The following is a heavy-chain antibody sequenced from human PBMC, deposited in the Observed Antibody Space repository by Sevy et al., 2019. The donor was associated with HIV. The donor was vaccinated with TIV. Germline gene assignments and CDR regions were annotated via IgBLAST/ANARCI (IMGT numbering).Heavy chain of an antibody. V-gene: IGHV4-39*01. CDR1: GGSISSSPYY. Sequence: SETLSLTCTVSGGSISSSPYYWSWIRQPPGKGLEWIGSFYDTGSAYYNPSLKSRVTISVDTSKNQFSLRLRSVTAADTALYYCAGHRAYCSDGSCYSPWYFNLWGRGTLVTVSS. CDR2: FYDTGSA. CDR3: AGHRAYCSDGSCYSPWYFNL. J-gene: IGHJ2*01. D-gene: IGHD2-15*01.